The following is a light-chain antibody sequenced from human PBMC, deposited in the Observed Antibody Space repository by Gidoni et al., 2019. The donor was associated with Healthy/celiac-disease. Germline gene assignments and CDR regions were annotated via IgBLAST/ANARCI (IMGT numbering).Light chain of an antibody. V-gene: IGKV1-8*01. CDR2: AAS. J-gene: IGKJ1*01. CDR3: QQYYSYPRT. Sequence: RMTQSPSPFSASTGDRVTITCRASQGISSYLAWYQQKPGKAPKLLIYAASTLQSGVPARFSGSGSGTDFTLTISCLQSEDFATYYCQQYYSYPRTFGQGTKVEIK. CDR1: QGISSY.